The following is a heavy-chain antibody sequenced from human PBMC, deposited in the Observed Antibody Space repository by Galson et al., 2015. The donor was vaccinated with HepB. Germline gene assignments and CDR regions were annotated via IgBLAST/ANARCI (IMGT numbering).Heavy chain of an antibody. CDR2: IWYDGSNK. CDR3: ARGGGYFDWLLPNGYFDL. V-gene: IGHV3-33*01. Sequence: LRLSCAASGFTFSSYGMHWVRQAPGKGLEWVAVIWYDGSNKYYADSVKGRFTISRDNSKNTLYLQMNSLRAEDTAVYYCARGGGYFDWLLPNGYFDLWGRGTLVTVSS. J-gene: IGHJ2*01. D-gene: IGHD3-9*01. CDR1: GFTFSSYG.